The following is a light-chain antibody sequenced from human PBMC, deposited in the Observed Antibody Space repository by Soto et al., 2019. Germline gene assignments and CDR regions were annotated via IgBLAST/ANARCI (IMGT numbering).Light chain of an antibody. CDR2: GAS. Sequence: EIVLTQSPGTLSLSPGERATLSCRASQSVSSSYLAWYQQKPGQAPRLLIYGASSRATGIPDRFSGSGSGTDFTHTITRLEPEDFAVYYCQQYGRSRTFGQGTKVEIK. V-gene: IGKV3-20*01. CDR3: QQYGRSRT. J-gene: IGKJ1*01. CDR1: QSVSSSY.